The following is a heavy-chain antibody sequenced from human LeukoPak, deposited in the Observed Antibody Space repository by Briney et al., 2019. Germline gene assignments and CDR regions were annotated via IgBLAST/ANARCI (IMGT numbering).Heavy chain of an antibody. J-gene: IGHJ5*02. V-gene: IGHV4-61*01. CDR2: IYYSGST. Sequence: PSETLSLTCTVSGGSISSSSYYWGWIRQPPGKGLEWIGYIYYSGSTNYNPSLKSRVTISVDTSKNQFSLKLSSVTAADTAVYYCAREKTYYYDSSGYYLRWFDPWGQGTLVTVSS. D-gene: IGHD3-22*01. CDR3: AREKTYYYDSSGYYLRWFDP. CDR1: GGSISSSSYY.